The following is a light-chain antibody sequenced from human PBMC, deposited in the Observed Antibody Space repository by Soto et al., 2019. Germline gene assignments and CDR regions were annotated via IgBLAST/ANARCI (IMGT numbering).Light chain of an antibody. J-gene: IGKJ2*01. CDR1: QSVSSSY. CDR2: GAS. CDR3: QQCGRTPYT. V-gene: IGKV3-20*01. Sequence: EIVLTQSPGTLSLSPGERATLSCRASQSVSSSYLAWYQQKPGQAPRLLIYGASSRATGIPGRFSGSGSGTEFTLTISRLEAEESAVYYCQQCGRTPYTFGQGNKLEIK.